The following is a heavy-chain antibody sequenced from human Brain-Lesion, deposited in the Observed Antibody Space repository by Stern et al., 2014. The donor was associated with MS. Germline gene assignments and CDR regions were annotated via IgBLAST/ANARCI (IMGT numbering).Heavy chain of an antibody. CDR2: IKPYSGDT. CDR3: ARVPGGVFGGMDV. CDR1: GYTFTDYF. V-gene: IGHV1-2*04. D-gene: IGHD4-23*01. J-gene: IGHJ6*02. Sequence: QVQLVQSGAEVKKPGASVKVSCKASGYTFTDYFMHWVRQAPGQGLEWLGWIKPYSGDTKYAQKFQGWVTMTRDTSISTAYMELSSLRSDDTAVYYCARVPGGVFGGMDVWGQGTTVT.